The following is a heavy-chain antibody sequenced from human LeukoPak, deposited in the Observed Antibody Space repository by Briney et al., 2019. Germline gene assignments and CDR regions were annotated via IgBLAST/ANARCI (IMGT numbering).Heavy chain of an antibody. J-gene: IGHJ5*02. CDR1: GGTFSSYA. V-gene: IGHV1-69*13. D-gene: IGHD5-24*01. CDR2: IIPIFGTA. Sequence: SVKVSCRASGGTFSSYAISWVRQAPGQGLEWMGGIIPIFGTANYAQKFQGRVTITADESTSTAYMELSSLRSEDTAVYYCAREDGYNILRELWFDPWGQGTLVTVSS. CDR3: AREDGYNILRELWFDP.